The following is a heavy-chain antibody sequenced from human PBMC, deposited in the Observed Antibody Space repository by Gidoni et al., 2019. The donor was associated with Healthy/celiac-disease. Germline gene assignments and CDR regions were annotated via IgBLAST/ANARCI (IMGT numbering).Heavy chain of an antibody. CDR3: ASTSRGRGGNY. Sequence: EVQLVESGGGLVQPGGSLRLSCAASGFTFSSYWMSWVRQAPGKGLEWVANIKQDGSEKYYVDSVKGRFTISRDNAKNSLYLKMNSLRAEDTAGYYCASTSRGRGGNYWGQGTLVTVSS. D-gene: IGHD3-16*01. J-gene: IGHJ4*02. V-gene: IGHV3-7*01. CDR1: GFTFSSYW. CDR2: IKQDGSEK.